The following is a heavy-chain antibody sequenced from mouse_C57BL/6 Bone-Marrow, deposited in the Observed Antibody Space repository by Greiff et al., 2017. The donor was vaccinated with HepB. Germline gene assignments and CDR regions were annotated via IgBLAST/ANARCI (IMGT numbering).Heavy chain of an antibody. V-gene: IGHV5-9-1*02. CDR1: GFTFSSYA. Sequence: EVKLMESGEGLVKPGGSLKLSCAASGFTFSSYAMSWVRQTPEKRLEWVAYISSGGDYIYYADTVKGRFTISRDNARNTLYLQMSSLKSEDTAMYYCTVLLLGFDVWGTGTTVTVSS. D-gene: IGHD1-1*01. CDR3: TVLLLGFDV. CDR2: ISSGGDYI. J-gene: IGHJ1*03.